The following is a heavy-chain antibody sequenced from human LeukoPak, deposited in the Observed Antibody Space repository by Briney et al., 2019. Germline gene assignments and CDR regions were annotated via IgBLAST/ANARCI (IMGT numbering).Heavy chain of an antibody. D-gene: IGHD2-2*01. J-gene: IGHJ5*02. Sequence: PSETLSLTCAVYGGSFSGYYWSWIRQPPGKGLEWIGEINHSGSTNYNPSLKSRVTISVDTSKNQFSLKLSSVTAADTAVYYCARHAVGVVVPAAYYANFWFDPWGQGTLVTVSS. CDR1: GGSFSGYY. V-gene: IGHV4-34*01. CDR2: INHSGST. CDR3: ARHAVGVVVPAAYYANFWFDP.